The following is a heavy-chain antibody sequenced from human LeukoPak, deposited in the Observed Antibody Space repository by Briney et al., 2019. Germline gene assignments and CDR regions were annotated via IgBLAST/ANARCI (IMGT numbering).Heavy chain of an antibody. V-gene: IGHV4-39*01. Sequence: PSETLSLTCTVSGDSISSSSYYWGWIRQPPGKGLEWIGSIYYSGSTYYNPSLKSRVTISVDTSKNQFSLKLSSVTAADTAVYYCASPEDWCSSTSCFYFQHWGQGTQVTVSS. CDR3: ASPEDWCSSTSCFYFQH. CDR2: IYYSGST. J-gene: IGHJ1*01. CDR1: GDSISSSSYY. D-gene: IGHD2-2*01.